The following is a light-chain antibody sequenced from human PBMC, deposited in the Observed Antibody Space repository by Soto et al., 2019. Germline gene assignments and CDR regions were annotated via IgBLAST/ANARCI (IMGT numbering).Light chain of an antibody. CDR1: QSVSSN. V-gene: IGKV3-15*01. CDR3: QQYSNWPPGT. Sequence: EIVMTQFPATLSVSPGERATLSCRASQSVSSNLAWYQQKGGQAPRLLMYGATTRATGVPARFSGSGSGTEFTLTISRLKSEDVAVYYCQQYSNWPPGTFGQGTKLEIK. J-gene: IGKJ2*02. CDR2: GAT.